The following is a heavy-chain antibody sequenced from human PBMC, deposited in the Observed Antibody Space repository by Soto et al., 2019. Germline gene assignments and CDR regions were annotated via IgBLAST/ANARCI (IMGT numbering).Heavy chain of an antibody. V-gene: IGHV3-23*01. J-gene: IGHJ4*02. CDR2: ISGSGNST. D-gene: IGHD1-26*01. Sequence: PGGSLRLSCVAPGFTFSKYGMNWVRQTPRKGLEWVSAISGSGNSTYYADSVKGRFTISRDNSKNTLYLQMNSLRAEDTAVYYCAKDLSPSSGTYYGYFDHWGQGTLVTVSS. CDR1: GFTFSKYG. CDR3: AKDLSPSSGTYYGYFDH.